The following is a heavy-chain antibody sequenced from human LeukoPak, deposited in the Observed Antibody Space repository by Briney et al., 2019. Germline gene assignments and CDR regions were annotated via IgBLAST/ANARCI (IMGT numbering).Heavy chain of an antibody. CDR2: ISSNGGST. D-gene: IGHD6-19*01. V-gene: IGHV3-64D*09. Sequence: GGSLRLSCSASAFTFSSYAMHWVRQAPGKGLEYVSPISSNGGSTYYADSVKGRFTISRDNSKNTLYLQLNSLRAQDTAVYYCVKDSGWSRAFDIWGQGTMVTVSS. CDR1: AFTFSSYA. J-gene: IGHJ3*02. CDR3: VKDSGWSRAFDI.